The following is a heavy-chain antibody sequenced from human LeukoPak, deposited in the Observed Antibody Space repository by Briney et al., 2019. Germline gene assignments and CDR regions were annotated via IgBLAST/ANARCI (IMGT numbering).Heavy chain of an antibody. V-gene: IGHV4-30-2*01. D-gene: IGHD4-17*01. Sequence: PSETLSLTCAVSGGSISSGGYSWSWIRQPPGKGLEWIGYIYHSGSTYYNPSLKSRVTISVDRSKNQFSLKLSSVTAADTAVYYCARGGSTVTTNIFDYWGQGTLVTVSS. J-gene: IGHJ4*02. CDR1: GGSISSGGYS. CDR3: ARGGSTVTTNIFDY. CDR2: IYHSGST.